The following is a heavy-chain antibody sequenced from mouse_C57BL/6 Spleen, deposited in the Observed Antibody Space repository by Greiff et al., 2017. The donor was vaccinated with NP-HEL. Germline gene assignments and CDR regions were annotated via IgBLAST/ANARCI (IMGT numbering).Heavy chain of an antibody. V-gene: IGHV5-6*02. J-gene: IGHJ1*03. CDR1: GFTFSSYG. Sequence: EVKLEESGGDLVKPGGSLKLSCAASGFTFSSYGMSWVRQTPDKRLEWVATISSGGSYTYYPDSVKGRFTISRDNAKNTLYLQMSSLKSEDTAMYYCARHRTMITTEYWYFDVWGTGTTVTVSS. CDR3: ARHRTMITTEYWYFDV. D-gene: IGHD2-4*01. CDR2: ISSGGSYT.